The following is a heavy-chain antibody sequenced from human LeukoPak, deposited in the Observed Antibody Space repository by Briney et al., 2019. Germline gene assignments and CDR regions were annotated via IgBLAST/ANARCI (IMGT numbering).Heavy chain of an antibody. CDR3: AKDGYSGSFSN. CDR1: GFTFSSYG. D-gene: IGHD1-26*01. J-gene: IGHJ3*01. CDR2: ISGSGDST. V-gene: IGHV3-23*01. Sequence: PGGTLRLSCAASGFTFSSYGMSWVRQAPGKGLEWVSAISGSGDSTYYADSVKGRFTISRDNSKNSLYLQTNSLRAEDTAVYYCAKDGYSGSFSNWGQGTMVTVSS.